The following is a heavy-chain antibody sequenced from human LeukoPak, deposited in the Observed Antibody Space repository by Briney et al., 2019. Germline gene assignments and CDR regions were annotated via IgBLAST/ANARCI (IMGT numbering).Heavy chain of an antibody. CDR3: AREVGATYFDY. CDR2: ISSSGGTI. V-gene: IGHV3-11*01. Sequence: GGSLRLSCAASGFTFSDYYISWIRQAPGKGLEWVSYISSSGGTIYYAESVRGRFTISRDNAKNSLSLQMNSLRAEDTAVYFCAREVGATYFDYWGQGTLVTVSS. CDR1: GFTFSDYY. J-gene: IGHJ4*02. D-gene: IGHD1-26*01.